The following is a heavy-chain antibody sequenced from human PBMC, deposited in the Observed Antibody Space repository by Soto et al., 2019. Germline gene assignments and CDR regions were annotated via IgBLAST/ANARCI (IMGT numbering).Heavy chain of an antibody. Sequence: EVQLVESGGGLVQPGRSLRLSCAASGFTFDDYAMHWVRQAPGKGLEWVSGISWRSGSIAYADSVKGRFTISRDNGKNSLYLQMNSLRVEDTALYYCAKDSIAAAGTGELDYWGQGTLVTVSS. CDR3: AKDSIAAAGTGELDY. CDR1: GFTFDDYA. J-gene: IGHJ4*02. V-gene: IGHV3-9*01. D-gene: IGHD6-13*01. CDR2: ISWRSGSI.